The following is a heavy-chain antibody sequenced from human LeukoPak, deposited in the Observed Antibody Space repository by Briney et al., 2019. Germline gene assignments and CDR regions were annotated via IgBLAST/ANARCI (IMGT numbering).Heavy chain of an antibody. V-gene: IGHV1-2*02. Sequence: ASVKVSCKASGYAFTGYYMHWVRQAPGQGLERMGWINPNSGGTNYAQKFQGRVTMTRDTSISTAYMELSRLRSDDTAVYYCARGYCSGGSCYYYFDYWGQGTLVTVFS. J-gene: IGHJ4*02. CDR1: GYAFTGYY. CDR2: INPNSGGT. D-gene: IGHD2-15*01. CDR3: ARGYCSGGSCYYYFDY.